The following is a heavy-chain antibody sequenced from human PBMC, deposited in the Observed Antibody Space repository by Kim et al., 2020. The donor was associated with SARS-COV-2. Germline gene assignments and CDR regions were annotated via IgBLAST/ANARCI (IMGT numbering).Heavy chain of an antibody. V-gene: IGHV4-31*03. Sequence: SETLSLTCTVSGGSISSGGYYWSWIRQHPGKGLEWIGYIYYSGSTYYNPSLKSRVTISVDTSKNQFSLKLSSVTAADTAVYYCARGAGVATIFWGEYNWFDPWGQGTLVTVSS. D-gene: IGHD5-12*01. CDR3: ARGAGVATIFWGEYNWFDP. CDR2: IYYSGST. J-gene: IGHJ5*02. CDR1: GGSISSGGYY.